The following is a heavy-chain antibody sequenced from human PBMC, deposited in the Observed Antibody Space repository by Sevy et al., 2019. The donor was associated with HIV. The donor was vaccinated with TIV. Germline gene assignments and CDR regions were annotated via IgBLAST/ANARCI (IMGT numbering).Heavy chain of an antibody. J-gene: IGHJ3*02. CDR2: ISSSSSYI. V-gene: IGHV3-21*01. D-gene: IGHD6-6*01. Sequence: GSLRLSCAASGFTFSSYSMNWVRQAPGKGLEWVSSISSSSSYIYYADSVKGRFTISRDNAKNSLYLQMNSLRAEDTAVYYCARDEGSSSSPDAFDIWGQGTMVTVSS. CDR3: ARDEGSSSSPDAFDI. CDR1: GFTFSSYS.